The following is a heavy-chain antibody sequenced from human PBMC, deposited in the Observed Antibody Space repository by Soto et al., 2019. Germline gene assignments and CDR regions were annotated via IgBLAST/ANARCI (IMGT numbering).Heavy chain of an antibody. J-gene: IGHJ4*02. D-gene: IGHD6-13*01. CDR2: ISESGGST. V-gene: IGHV3-23*01. CDR3: AKRSPHSSGWYSPIFDY. CDR1: GFSFSDYA. Sequence: GESLKISCAASGFSFSDYAMSWVRQAPGKGLEWVSVISESGGSTHYADSVRGRFTVSRDNSKNSLSLRMNSLRDEDTAVYFCAKRSPHSSGWYSPIFDYWGQGALVTVSS.